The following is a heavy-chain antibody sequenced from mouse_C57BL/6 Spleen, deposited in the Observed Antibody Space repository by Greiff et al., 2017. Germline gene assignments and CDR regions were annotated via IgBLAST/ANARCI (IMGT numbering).Heavy chain of an antibody. CDR3: ARSRLRARDY. Sequence: QVQLQQPGTELVKPGASVKLSCKASGYTFTSYWMHWVKQRPGQGLEWIGNINPSNGGTKYNEKFKSKATLTVDKSSSTAYMPLSCLTSEYSAVYYCARSRLRARDYWGQGTSVTVSS. CDR1: GYTFTSYW. J-gene: IGHJ4*01. V-gene: IGHV1-53*01. CDR2: INPSNGGT.